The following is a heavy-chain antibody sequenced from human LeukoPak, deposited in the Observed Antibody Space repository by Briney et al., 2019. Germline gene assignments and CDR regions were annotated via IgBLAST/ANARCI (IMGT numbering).Heavy chain of an antibody. Sequence: GGSLRLSCAASGFTFSGSAMHWVRQASGKGLEWVGRIRSKVNSYATAYAASVKGRFTISRDDSKNTAYLQMNSLKTEDTAVYYCTRRTPDGTDYWGQGTLVTVSS. CDR3: TRRTPDGTDY. J-gene: IGHJ4*02. V-gene: IGHV3-73*01. CDR2: IRSKVNSYAT. CDR1: GFTFSGSA.